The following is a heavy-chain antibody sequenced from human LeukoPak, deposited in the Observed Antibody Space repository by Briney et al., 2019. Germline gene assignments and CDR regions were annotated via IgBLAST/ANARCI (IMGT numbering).Heavy chain of an antibody. J-gene: IGHJ4*02. Sequence: VQPGGSLRLSCVGSGFTFDSPSMTWVRQAPGKGLEWVSGINWNGGSTGYADSVKGRFTISRDNAKNSLYLQMNSLRAEDTALYYCARVHYGSGSYNDYWGQGTLVTVSS. CDR1: GFTFDSPS. CDR2: INWNGGST. D-gene: IGHD3-10*01. V-gene: IGHV3-20*04. CDR3: ARVHYGSGSYNDY.